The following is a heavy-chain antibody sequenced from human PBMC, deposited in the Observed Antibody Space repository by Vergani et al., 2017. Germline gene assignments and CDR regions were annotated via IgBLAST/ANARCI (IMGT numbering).Heavy chain of an antibody. D-gene: IGHD4-17*01. CDR2: IYYSGST. CDR3: AREQTVTTYGPRYSYYYGMDV. CDR1: GGSISSGDYY. V-gene: IGHV4-30-4*01. J-gene: IGHJ6*02. Sequence: QVQLQESGPGLVKPSQTLSLTCTVSGGSISSGDYYWSWIRQPPGKGLEWIGYIYYSGSTYYNPSLKSRVTISVDTSKNQFSLKLSSVTAADTAVYYCAREQTVTTYGPRYSYYYGMDVWGQGTTVTVSS.